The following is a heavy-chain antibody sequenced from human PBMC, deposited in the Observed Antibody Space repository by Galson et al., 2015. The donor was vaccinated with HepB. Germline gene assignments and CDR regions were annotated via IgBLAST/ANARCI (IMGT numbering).Heavy chain of an antibody. V-gene: IGHV3-33*01. CDR2: IWYDGSNK. CDR3: ARDGYCSSTSCPGVDAFDI. D-gene: IGHD2-2*03. Sequence: SLRLSCAASGFTFSSYGMHWVRQAPGKGLEWVAVIWYDGSNKYYADSVKGRFTISRDNSKNTLYLQMNSLRAEDTAVYYCARDGYCSSTSCPGVDAFDIWGQGTMVTVSS. J-gene: IGHJ3*02. CDR1: GFTFSSYG.